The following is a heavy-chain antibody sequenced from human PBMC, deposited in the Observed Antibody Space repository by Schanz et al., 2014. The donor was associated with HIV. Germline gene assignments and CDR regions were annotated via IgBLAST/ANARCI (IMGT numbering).Heavy chain of an antibody. CDR1: GFTFSSYA. Sequence: VQLVESGGGLVQPGGSLRLSCAASGFTFSSYAMNWVRQAPGKGLEWVSAISGSGGSTYYADSVNGRFTISRDNSKNTLYLQMTTLRIDDTAVYYCAKPEYDSRGSSQSHFDYWGQGTLVTVSS. D-gene: IGHD3-22*01. CDR3: AKPEYDSRGSSQSHFDY. CDR2: ISGSGGST. V-gene: IGHV3-23*04. J-gene: IGHJ4*02.